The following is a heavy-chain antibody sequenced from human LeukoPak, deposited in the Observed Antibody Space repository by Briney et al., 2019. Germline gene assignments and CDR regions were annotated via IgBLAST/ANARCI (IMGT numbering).Heavy chain of an antibody. Sequence: ASVKVSCKVSGYTLTELSMHWVRQAPGKGLEWMGGFDPEDGETIYAQKFQGRVTMTEDTSTDTAYMELSSLRSEDTTVYYCVRYYYDSSSYVRVDPWGQGTLVTVSS. CDR2: FDPEDGET. CDR1: GYTLTELS. CDR3: VRYYYDSSSYVRVDP. D-gene: IGHD3-22*01. J-gene: IGHJ5*02. V-gene: IGHV1-24*01.